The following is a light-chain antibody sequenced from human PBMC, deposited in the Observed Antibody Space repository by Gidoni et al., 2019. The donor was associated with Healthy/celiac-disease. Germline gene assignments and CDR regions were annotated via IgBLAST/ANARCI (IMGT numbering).Light chain of an antibody. CDR3: QQYNNWPPWT. CDR2: CAS. V-gene: IGKV3-15*01. Sequence: EIVMTQSPATLSVSPGGRATLSCRARQSGSSNIAWYQQKPGQAPRLLIYCASTRATGIPARFSGSGSGTEFTLTISSLQSEDFAVYYCQQYNNWPPWTFGQGTKVEIK. J-gene: IGKJ1*01. CDR1: QSGSSN.